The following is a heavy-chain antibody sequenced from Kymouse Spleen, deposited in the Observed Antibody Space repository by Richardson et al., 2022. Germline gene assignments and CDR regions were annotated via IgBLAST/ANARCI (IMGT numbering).Heavy chain of an antibody. CDR1: GYTFTSYA. CDR3: ARDDFWSGYSLYYYYYGMDV. CDR2: INTNTGNP. J-gene: IGHJ6*02. V-gene: IGHV7-4-1*01. D-gene: IGHD3-3*01. Sequence: QVQLVQSGSELKKPGASVKVSCKASGYTFTSYAMNWVRQAPGQGLEWMGWINTNTGNPTYAQGFTGRFVFSLDTSVSTAYLQICSLKAEDTAVYYCARDDFWSGYSLYYYYYGMDVWGQGTTVTVSS.